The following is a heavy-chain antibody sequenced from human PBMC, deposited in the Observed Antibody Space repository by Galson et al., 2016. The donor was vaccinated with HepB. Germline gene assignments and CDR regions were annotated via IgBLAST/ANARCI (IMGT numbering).Heavy chain of an antibody. V-gene: IGHV4-31*03. Sequence: TLSLTCTVSGGSISSGDYYWSWIRQRPGKGLEWIGYIYYTGSTHHNPSLKSRVTISVDTSKNQFSLKLTSVTAADTAVYYCARGRQVLYGWTDYWGQGTLVTVSS. J-gene: IGHJ4*02. CDR3: ARGRQVLYGWTDY. D-gene: IGHD6-19*01. CDR1: GGSISSGDYY. CDR2: IYYTGST.